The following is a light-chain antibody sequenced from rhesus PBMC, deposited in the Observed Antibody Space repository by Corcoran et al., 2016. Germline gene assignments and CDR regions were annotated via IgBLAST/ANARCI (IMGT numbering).Light chain of an antibody. J-gene: IGKJ1*01. CDR2: AAS. Sequence: DIQMTQSPYSLSASVGDRVTITCQASQGISSWLAWYQQKPGKAPKLLIYAASSLQSGVPSRFSGSGSGTDLTLTIDRLKPEDFATYYCQQHNSYPRTFGQGTKVEIK. CDR3: QQHNSYPRT. V-gene: IGKV1-33*02. CDR1: QGISSW.